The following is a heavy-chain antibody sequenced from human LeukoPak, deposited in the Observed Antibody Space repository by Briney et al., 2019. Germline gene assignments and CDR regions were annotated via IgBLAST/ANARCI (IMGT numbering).Heavy chain of an antibody. CDR2: ISWNSGSI. CDR3: AKDSSSSSLRWFDP. V-gene: IGHV3-9*01. D-gene: IGHD6-6*01. Sequence: GGSLRLSCAASGFTFDDYAMHWVRQAPGKGLEWVSGISWNSGSIGYADSVKGRFTISRDNAKNSLYLQMNNLRAEDTALYYCAKDSSSSSLRWFDPWGQGTLVTVSS. J-gene: IGHJ5*02. CDR1: GFTFDDYA.